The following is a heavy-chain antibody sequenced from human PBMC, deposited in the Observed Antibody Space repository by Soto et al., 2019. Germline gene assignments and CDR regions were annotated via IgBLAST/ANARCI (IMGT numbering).Heavy chain of an antibody. V-gene: IGHV1-58*01. CDR3: AAASSGYSAFDI. J-gene: IGHJ3*02. CDR1: GFTFTSSA. D-gene: IGHD3-22*01. CDR2: IVVGSGNT. Sequence: WASVKVSCKASGFTFTSSAVQWVRQARGQRLEWIGWIVVGSGNTNYAQKFQERVTITRDMSTSTAYMELSSLRSEDTAVYYCAAASSGYSAFDIWGQGTMVTVSS.